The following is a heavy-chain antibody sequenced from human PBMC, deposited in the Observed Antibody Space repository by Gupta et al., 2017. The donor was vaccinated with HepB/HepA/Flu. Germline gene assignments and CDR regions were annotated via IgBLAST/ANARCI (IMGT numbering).Heavy chain of an antibody. D-gene: IGHD3-3*01. Sequence: EVHLLESGGDLVQPGGSLRLSCAASGFTFSSYAMSWVRQAPGKGLEWVSVISGNGGSTYYADSVKGRFTISRDNSKNTVYLQMNSLRADDRALYYCAKVGDFWSGYSDLWGQGTLVTVSS. J-gene: IGHJ4*02. CDR2: ISGNGGST. CDR1: GFTFSSYA. CDR3: AKVGDFWSGYSDL. V-gene: IGHV3-23*01.